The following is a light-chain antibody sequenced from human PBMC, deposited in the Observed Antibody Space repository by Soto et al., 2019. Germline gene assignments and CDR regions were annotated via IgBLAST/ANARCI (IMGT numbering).Light chain of an antibody. J-gene: IGLJ1*01. CDR1: SSDVGSHNR. CDR2: EVN. CDR3: SLYTSSTYV. V-gene: IGLV2-18*01. Sequence: QSALTQPPSVSGSPGQSVTISCSGTSSDVGSHNRVTWYQQAPGTAPKLMIYEVNNRPSGVPDRFSGSKSGNTASLTISGLQAEDEADYYCSLYTSSTYVFGTGTKLTVL.